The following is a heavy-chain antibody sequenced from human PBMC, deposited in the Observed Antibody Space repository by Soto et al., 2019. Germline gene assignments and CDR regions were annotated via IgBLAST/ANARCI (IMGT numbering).Heavy chain of an antibody. V-gene: IGHV1-18*01. J-gene: IGHJ5*02. CDR1: GSTFIAYR. D-gene: IGHD1-26*01. Sequence: SLKGDFNASGSTFIAYRINWGRNETGQGLEWMGWISPYNGNTKYLPKLQDRVTMTADTSTTTVYMEVKSLRSDDTAVYYCSRDAESRPYYNTCFALLVQRTLVT. CDR3: SRDAESRPYYNTCFAL. CDR2: ISPYNGNT.